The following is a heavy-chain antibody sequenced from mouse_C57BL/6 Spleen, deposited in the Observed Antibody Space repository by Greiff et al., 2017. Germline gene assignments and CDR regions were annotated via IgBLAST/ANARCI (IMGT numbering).Heavy chain of an antibody. CDR3: ARGYYYGGSYELAY. J-gene: IGHJ3*01. CDR2: ISSGSSTI. Sequence: EVKLVESGGGLVKPGGSLKLSCAASGFTFSDYGMHWVRQAPEKGLEWVAYISSGSSTIYYADTVKGRFTISRDNSKNTLFLQMTSLRSEDTAMYYCARGYYYGGSYELAYWGQGTLVTVSA. CDR1: GFTFSDYG. V-gene: IGHV5-17*01. D-gene: IGHD1-1*01.